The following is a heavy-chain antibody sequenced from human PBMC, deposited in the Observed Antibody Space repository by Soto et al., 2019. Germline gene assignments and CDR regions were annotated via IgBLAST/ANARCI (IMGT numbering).Heavy chain of an antibody. D-gene: IGHD5-12*01. CDR1: GGTFSSYA. J-gene: IGHJ6*02. V-gene: IGHV1-69*12. CDR2: IIPIFGTA. CDR3: AQGRWLRLVHYYYGMDV. Sequence: QVQLVQSGAEVKKPGSSVKVSCKASGGTFSSYAISWVRQAPGQGLEWMGGIIPIFGTANYAQKFQGRVTITADESTSTAYMELSSLRSKDTAVYYCAQGRWLRLVHYYYGMDVWGQGTTVTVSS.